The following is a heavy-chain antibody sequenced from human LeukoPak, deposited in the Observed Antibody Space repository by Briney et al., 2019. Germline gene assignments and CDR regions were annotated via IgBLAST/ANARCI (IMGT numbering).Heavy chain of an antibody. CDR1: GGTFSSYA. V-gene: IGHV1-8*02. CDR2: MNPNSGNT. CDR3: ARGYYSILTGYYFDY. D-gene: IGHD3-9*01. J-gene: IGHJ4*02. Sequence: AASVKVSCKASGGTFSSYAISWVRQAPGQGLEWMGWMNPNSGNTGYAQKFQGRVTMTRNTSISTAYMELSSLRSEDTAVYYCARGYYSILTGYYFDYWGQGTLVTVSS.